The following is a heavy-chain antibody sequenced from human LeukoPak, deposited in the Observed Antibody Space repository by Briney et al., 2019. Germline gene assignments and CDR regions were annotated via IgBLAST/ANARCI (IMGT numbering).Heavy chain of an antibody. Sequence: GASVKVSCKVSGYTLTELSMHWVRQAPGKGLEWMGGFDPEDGETIYAQKFQGRVTMTEDTSTDTAYMELSRLRSDDTAMYYCARTLGDGYNPFDYWGQGTLVTVSS. V-gene: IGHV1-24*01. CDR2: FDPEDGET. CDR3: ARTLGDGYNPFDY. D-gene: IGHD5-24*01. J-gene: IGHJ4*02. CDR1: GYTLTELS.